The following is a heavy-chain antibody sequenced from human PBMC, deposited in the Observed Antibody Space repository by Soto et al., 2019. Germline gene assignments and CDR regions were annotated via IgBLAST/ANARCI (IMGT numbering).Heavy chain of an antibody. CDR1: GFIVSDNY. Sequence: HPGGSLRLSCAASGFIVSDNYINWVRQAPGKGLEWVSVTYTGGYTYYADSVKGRFTISRDNSKNTLHLQMNSLRAEDTAVYYCAREVSGTSFDYWGQGTLVTVSS. V-gene: IGHV3-53*01. CDR3: AREVSGTSFDY. J-gene: IGHJ4*02. CDR2: TYTGGYT. D-gene: IGHD1-7*01.